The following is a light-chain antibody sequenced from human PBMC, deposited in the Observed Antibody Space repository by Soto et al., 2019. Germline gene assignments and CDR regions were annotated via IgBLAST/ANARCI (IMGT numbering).Light chain of an antibody. CDR2: AVS. Sequence: QSVLPQPASVSGSPGQSITISCSGTSSDIGSYNHVAWYQELPGKSPKLMIYAVSDWPPGVSDRFCGSKSGITASLTISGLQTYDEADYYCLSYTDRQSERLGNGTKGT. V-gene: IGLV2-14*03. J-gene: IGLJ1*01. CDR3: LSYTDRQSER. CDR1: SSDIGSYNH.